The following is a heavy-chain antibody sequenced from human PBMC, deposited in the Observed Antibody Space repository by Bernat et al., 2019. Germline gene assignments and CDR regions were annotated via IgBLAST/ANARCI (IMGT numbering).Heavy chain of an antibody. D-gene: IGHD4-17*01. Sequence: QVQLVESGGGVVQPGRSLRLSCAASGFTFSSYGMHWVRQAPGKGLEWVAVIWYDGSNKYYADSVKGRFTISRDNSKNTLYLQMNSPRAEDTAVYDCARTTVTTIYYGMDVWGQGTTVTVSS. J-gene: IGHJ6*02. CDR1: GFTFSSYG. CDR3: ARTTVTTIYYGMDV. CDR2: IWYDGSNK. V-gene: IGHV3-33*01.